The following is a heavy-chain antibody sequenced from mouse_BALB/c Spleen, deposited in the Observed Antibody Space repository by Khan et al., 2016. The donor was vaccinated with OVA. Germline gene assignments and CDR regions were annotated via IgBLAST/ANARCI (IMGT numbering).Heavy chain of an antibody. Sequence: EVQLVESGGGLVQPKGSLKLSCAASGFTFNTYAMNWVRQAPGKGLEWVARIRSKSNNYATYYADSVKDRFTISRDDSQSMLYLQMNNLKTEVTAMYYCESRSLFAYWGQGTLVTVSA. CDR1: GFTFNTYA. CDR3: ESRSLFAY. CDR2: IRSKSNNYAT. J-gene: IGHJ3*01. V-gene: IGHV10-1*02.